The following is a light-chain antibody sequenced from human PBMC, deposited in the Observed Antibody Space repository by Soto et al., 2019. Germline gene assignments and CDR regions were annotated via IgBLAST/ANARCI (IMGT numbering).Light chain of an antibody. V-gene: IGKV1-5*03. Sequence: DIQMTQSPSTLSAFVGDRVTITCRASQSIGNWLAWYQQKPGKAPKLLIYKASSLESGVPSRFSGSGSGTEFTLTINSLQPDDFATYCCQQYNSSFGQGTKVEIK. CDR3: QQYNSS. J-gene: IGKJ2*01. CDR1: QSIGNW. CDR2: KAS.